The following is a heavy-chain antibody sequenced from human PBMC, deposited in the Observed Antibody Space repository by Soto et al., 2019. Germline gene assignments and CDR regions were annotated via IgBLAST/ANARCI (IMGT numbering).Heavy chain of an antibody. CDR3: ARTIFGHCSSTSCPYYFDY. J-gene: IGHJ4*02. CDR2: IIPILGIA. Sequence: SVKVSCKASGGTFSSYTISWVRQAPGQGLEWMGRIIPILGIANYAQKFQGRVTITADKSTSTAYMELSSLRSEDTAVYYCARTIFGHCSSTSCPYYFDYWGQGTLVTVSS. V-gene: IGHV1-69*02. D-gene: IGHD2-2*01. CDR1: GGTFSSYT.